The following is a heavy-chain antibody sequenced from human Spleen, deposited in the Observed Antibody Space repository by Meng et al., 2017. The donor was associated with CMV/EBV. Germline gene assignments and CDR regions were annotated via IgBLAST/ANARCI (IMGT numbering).Heavy chain of an antibody. V-gene: IGHV3-15*01. CDR2: IKSKTDGGTT. D-gene: IGHD2-15*01. CDR3: TTELVGYCSGGSCYPPTYYFDY. J-gene: IGHJ4*02. Sequence: GESLKISCAASGFTFSNAWMSWVRQAPGKGLEWVGRIKSKTDGGTTDYAAPVKGRFTISRDDSKNTLYLQMNSLKTEDTAVYYCTTELVGYCSGGSCYPPTYYFDYWGQGTLVTVSS. CDR1: GFTFSNAW.